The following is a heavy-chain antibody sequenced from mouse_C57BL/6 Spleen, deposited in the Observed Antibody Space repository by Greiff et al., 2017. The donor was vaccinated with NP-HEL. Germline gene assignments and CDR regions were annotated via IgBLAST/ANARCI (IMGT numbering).Heavy chain of an antibody. CDR1: GYTFTSYW. Sequence: VQLQQPGAELVKPGASVKLSCKASGYTFTSYWMHWVKQRPGQGLEWIGMIYPNSGSTNYNEKFKSKATLTADKSSSTAYMQLSCLTAEDSAVYYCARSDTSYWGQGTLVTVSA. J-gene: IGHJ3*01. V-gene: IGHV1-64*01. CDR2: IYPNSGST. CDR3: ARSDTSY.